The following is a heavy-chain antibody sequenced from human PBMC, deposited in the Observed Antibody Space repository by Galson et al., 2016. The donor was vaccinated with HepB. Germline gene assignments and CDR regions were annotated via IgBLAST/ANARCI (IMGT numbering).Heavy chain of an antibody. V-gene: IGHV3-7*04. CDR2: IKEDGSEK. Sequence: SLRLSCAGSGFTLSRYWMRWVRQAPGKGLEWVANIKEDGSEKKYVDSVKGRFTISRDNAKNSVYLQMNSLRAEDTAVYYCTRDIAAFGGVMEWGQGTLVTISS. D-gene: IGHD3-16*01. J-gene: IGHJ4*02. CDR1: GFTLSRYW. CDR3: TRDIAAFGGVME.